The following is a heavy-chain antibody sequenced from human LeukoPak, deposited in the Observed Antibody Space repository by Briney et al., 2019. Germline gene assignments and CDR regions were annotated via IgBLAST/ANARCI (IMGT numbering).Heavy chain of an antibody. CDR1: GYTFTGYY. D-gene: IGHD3-10*01. J-gene: IGHJ6*02. Sequence: ASVKVSCKASGYTFTGYYMHWVRQAPGQGLEWMGWINPNSGGTNYAQKFQGRVTMTTDTSTSTAYMELRSLRSEDTAVYYCARGSLRGVIYYYYYGMDVWGQGTTVTVSS. CDR3: ARGSLRGVIYYYYYGMDV. CDR2: INPNSGGT. V-gene: IGHV1-2*02.